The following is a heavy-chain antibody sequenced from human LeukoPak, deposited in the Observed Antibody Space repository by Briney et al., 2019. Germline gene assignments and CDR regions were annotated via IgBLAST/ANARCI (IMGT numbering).Heavy chain of an antibody. CDR2: INSDGSST. CDR3: ARAYSSSWYSDVSDY. CDR1: GFTFSSYW. Sequence: GGSLRLSCAASGFTFSSYWMHWVRQAPGKGLVWVSRINSDGSSTSYADSVKGQFTISRDNAKNTLYLQMNSLRAEDTAVYYCARAYSSSWYSDVSDYWGQGTLVTVSS. J-gene: IGHJ4*02. V-gene: IGHV3-74*01. D-gene: IGHD6-13*01.